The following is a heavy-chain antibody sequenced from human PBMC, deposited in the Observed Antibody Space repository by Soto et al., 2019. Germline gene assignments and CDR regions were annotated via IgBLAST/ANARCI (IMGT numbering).Heavy chain of an antibody. V-gene: IGHV5-51*01. J-gene: IGHJ4*02. D-gene: IGHD3-3*01. CDR1: GYNFAGYW. CDR2: IYPSDSDT. Sequence: GESLKISCKGSGYNFAGYWIDWVRQMPGKGLELMGIIYPSDSDTRYRPSFQGQVTISADKSISSAYLQWSSLRASDTARYYCARGGVSTRTFDYWGQGTPVTVSS. CDR3: ARGGVSTRTFDY.